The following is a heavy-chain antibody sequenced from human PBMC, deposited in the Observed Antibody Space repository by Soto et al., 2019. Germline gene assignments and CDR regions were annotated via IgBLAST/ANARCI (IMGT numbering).Heavy chain of an antibody. J-gene: IGHJ5*02. Sequence: QVQLQESGPGLVKPSETLSLTCILSGGSLSNYYWSWVRRTPGKGLEWIGYIYYSGSTTYKHNPSLESRVTISGDTSKNQFSLRLRSVTAADTAIYYCARFPDYGAYVAPWGQGTLVTVSS. V-gene: IGHV4-59*08. CDR1: GGSLSNYY. CDR2: IYYSGST. D-gene: IGHD4-17*01. CDR3: ARFPDYGAYVAP.